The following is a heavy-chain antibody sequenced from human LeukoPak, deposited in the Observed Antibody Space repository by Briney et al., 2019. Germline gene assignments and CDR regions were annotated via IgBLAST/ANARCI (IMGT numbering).Heavy chain of an antibody. Sequence: SDPLSLTCTLSGGPISSSIYLCRSIRRPPAEGLEWYGYIYYNQITHYHPALRSRITTSVDTSENQFSLKLRSVTAAETAVYYCAMSVEGYCSGGSGYSYYYYMDVWGKGTTVTVSS. V-gene: IGHV4-61*01. J-gene: IGHJ6*03. CDR3: AMSVEGYCSGGSGYSYYYYMDV. CDR1: GGPISSSIYL. D-gene: IGHD2-15*01. CDR2: IYYNQIT.